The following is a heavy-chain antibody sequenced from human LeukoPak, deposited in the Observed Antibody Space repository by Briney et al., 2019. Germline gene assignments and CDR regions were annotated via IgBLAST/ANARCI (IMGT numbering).Heavy chain of an antibody. D-gene: IGHD1-14*01. CDR2: ISGGGIGI. J-gene: IGHJ4*02. Sequence: PGGSLRLSCAASGFTFSSYAMSWVRQAPGKGLEWVSSISGGGIGIYYADSLKGRFTISRDDSKNTLYLQMSSLRAEDTAIYYCAKVMLGIPMPCLDYWGQGTLVTVSS. CDR3: AKVMLGIPMPCLDY. V-gene: IGHV3-23*01. CDR1: GFTFSSYA.